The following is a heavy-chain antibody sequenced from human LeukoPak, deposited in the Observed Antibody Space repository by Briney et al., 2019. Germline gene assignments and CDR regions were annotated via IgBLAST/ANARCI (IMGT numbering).Heavy chain of an antibody. D-gene: IGHD6-19*01. CDR1: GVSIRGDTYY. V-gene: IGHV4-39*01. CDR3: ARLWDSTGLYFYYYMDV. Sequence: SETLSLTCTVSGVSIRGDTYYWGWIRQPPGKGLEWIGNYHIGNTYYNPSLKSRVTISEDTSKNQFSLRVNSVPAADTAVYYCARLWDSTGLYFYYYMDVWGEGTTVTVSS. J-gene: IGHJ6*03. CDR2: YHIGNT.